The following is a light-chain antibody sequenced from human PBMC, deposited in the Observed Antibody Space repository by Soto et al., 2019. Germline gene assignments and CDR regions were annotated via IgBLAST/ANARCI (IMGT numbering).Light chain of an antibody. Sequence: QSDLTQPPSASGSPGQSVTLSCTGTSSDVGGYNYVSWYQHHPHKAPKLIIYEVYKRPSGVPDRISGSKSGNTASLTVSGLQAEDEAEYYCSSYAASDRFVVFGGGAKLTGL. CDR3: SSYAASDRFVV. V-gene: IGLV2-8*01. CDR1: SSDVGGYNY. J-gene: IGLJ2*01. CDR2: EVY.